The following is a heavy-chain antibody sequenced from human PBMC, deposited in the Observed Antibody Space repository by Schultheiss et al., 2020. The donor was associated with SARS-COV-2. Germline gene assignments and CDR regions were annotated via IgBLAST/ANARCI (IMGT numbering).Heavy chain of an antibody. Sequence: SETLSLTCTVSGGSIISGSYYWSWIRQPAGKGLEWIGYIYYSGSTNYNPSLKSRATISIDTSKNQFSLKLSSVTAADTAVYYCARYYYDSSGYYRGYYYYMDVWGKGTTVTVSS. CDR3: ARYYYDSSGYYRGYYYYMDV. V-gene: IGHV4-61*10. CDR2: IYYSGST. J-gene: IGHJ6*03. CDR1: GGSIISGSYY. D-gene: IGHD3-22*01.